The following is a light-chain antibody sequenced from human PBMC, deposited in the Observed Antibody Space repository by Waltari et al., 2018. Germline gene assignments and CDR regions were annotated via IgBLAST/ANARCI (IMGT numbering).Light chain of an antibody. CDR2: EAT. CDR3: CSYAGENTMI. J-gene: IGLJ2*01. V-gene: IGLV2-23*01. Sequence: QSALTQPASVSGSPGQSVTISCTGTYYDIGNYDLVSWYQQYPGKAPRLIIYEATSRPSWVSNRFSASKSGNTASLTISGLQTEDEAHYYCCSYAGENTMIFGGGTRLTV. CDR1: YYDIGNYDL.